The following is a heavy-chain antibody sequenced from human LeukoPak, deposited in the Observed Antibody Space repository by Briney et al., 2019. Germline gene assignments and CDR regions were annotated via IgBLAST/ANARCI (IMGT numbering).Heavy chain of an antibody. J-gene: IGHJ5*02. CDR3: AKDGRASWFDP. CDR1: GFTFSSYA. CDR2: ISGGVGST. V-gene: IGHV3-23*01. D-gene: IGHD1-1*01. Sequence: PGGSLRLSCAASGFTFSSYAMSWVRQAPGKGLEWVSSISGGVGSTYYADSVKGRFTISRDNSKNMMYLQMDSLRAEDTAVYYCAKDGRASWFDPRGQGNLVTVSS.